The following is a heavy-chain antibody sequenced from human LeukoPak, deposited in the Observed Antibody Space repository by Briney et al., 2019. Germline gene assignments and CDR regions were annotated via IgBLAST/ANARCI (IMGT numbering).Heavy chain of an antibody. CDR1: GGTFSSYT. CDR3: ARDGYSSSSGDYSYYYMDV. J-gene: IGHJ6*03. CDR2: IIPILGIA. D-gene: IGHD6-6*01. V-gene: IGHV1-69*04. Sequence: SVKVSCKASGGTFSSYTISWVRQAPGQGLEWMGRIIPILGIANYAQKFQDRVTITADKSTSTAYMELSSLRSEDTAVYYCARDGYSSSSGDYSYYYMDVWGKGTTVTVSS.